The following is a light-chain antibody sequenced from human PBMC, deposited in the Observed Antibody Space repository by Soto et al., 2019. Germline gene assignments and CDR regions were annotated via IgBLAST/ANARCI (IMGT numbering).Light chain of an antibody. CDR1: SGHSSYA. CDR2: LNSDGSH. V-gene: IGLV4-69*01. Sequence: QPVLTQSPSASASLGASVKLTCTLSSGHSSYAIAWHQQQPEKGPRYLMKLNSDGSHNKGDGIPDRFSGSSSGAERYLIISSLHSEDEADYYCQTWGTGIPVFGGGTQLTVL. CDR3: QTWGTGIPV. J-gene: IGLJ2*01.